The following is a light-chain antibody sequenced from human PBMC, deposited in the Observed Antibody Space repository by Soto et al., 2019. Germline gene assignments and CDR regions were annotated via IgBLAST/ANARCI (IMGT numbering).Light chain of an antibody. V-gene: IGLV1-40*01. CDR1: SSNIGAGYD. CDR3: QSNDTNPTGV. J-gene: IGLJ1*01. CDR2: ANN. Sequence: QSVLTQPPSVSGAPGQRVTISCTGSSSNIGAGYDVHWYQQFPGTAPKLIIYANNNRPSGVPDLFSASKSGTSASLAITGLQDDDEADYYCQSNDTNPTGVFGTGTKLTVL.